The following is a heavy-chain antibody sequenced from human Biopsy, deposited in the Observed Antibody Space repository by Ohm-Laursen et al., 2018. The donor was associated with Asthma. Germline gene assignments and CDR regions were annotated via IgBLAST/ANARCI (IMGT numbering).Heavy chain of an antibody. D-gene: IGHD1-20*01. CDR3: AKGRYKWNDGYYSLDV. V-gene: IGHV3-30*18. Sequence: SLRLSCAASGVDLSSYGMNWVRQAPGKGLEWVAVIAYDGSKKYYADSVKGRFTISRDNSKNTLYLQMNSLRGEDTAVYYCAKGRYKWNDGYYSLDVWGQGTTVTVSS. CDR1: GVDLSSYG. CDR2: IAYDGSKK. J-gene: IGHJ6*02.